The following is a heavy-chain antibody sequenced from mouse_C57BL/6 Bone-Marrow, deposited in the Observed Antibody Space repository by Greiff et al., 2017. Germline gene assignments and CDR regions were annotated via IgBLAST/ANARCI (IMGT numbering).Heavy chain of an antibody. Sequence: EVKLMESEGGLVQPGSSMKLSCTASGFTFSDYYMAWVRQVPEKGLEWVANINYDGSSTYYLDSLKSRFIISRDNAKNILYLQMSSLKSEDTATXYCGRGGYGSSLYYFDYWGQGTTLTVSS. V-gene: IGHV5-16*01. CDR1: GFTFSDYY. D-gene: IGHD1-1*01. CDR3: GRGGYGSSLYYFDY. J-gene: IGHJ2*01. CDR2: INYDGSST.